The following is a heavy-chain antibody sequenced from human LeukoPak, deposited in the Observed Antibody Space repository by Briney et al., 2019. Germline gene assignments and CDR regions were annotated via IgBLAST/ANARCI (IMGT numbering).Heavy chain of an antibody. D-gene: IGHD6-13*01. V-gene: IGHV1-2*02. Sequence: VASVKVSCKASGYTFTGYYMHWVRQAPGQGLEWMGWINPNSGGTNYAQKFQGRVTMTRDTSISTAYMELSRLRSDDTAVYYCASPSISNSIAAALWGQGTLVTVSS. CDR3: ASPSISNSIAAAL. CDR2: INPNSGGT. J-gene: IGHJ4*02. CDR1: GYTFTGYY.